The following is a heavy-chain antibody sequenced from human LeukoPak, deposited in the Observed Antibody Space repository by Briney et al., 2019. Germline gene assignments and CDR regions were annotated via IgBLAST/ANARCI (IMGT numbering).Heavy chain of an antibody. CDR3: TRVTNSGYDSGNFDY. J-gene: IGHJ4*02. V-gene: IGHV3-21*01. CDR2: ISSSSSYI. Sequence: GGSLRLSCAASGFTFSRNSMNWVRQAPGKGLEWVSFISSSSSYIYYADSVKGRFTISRDNAKKSLFLQMNSLRAEDTAVYYCTRVTNSGYDSGNFDYWGQGTLVTVSS. CDR1: GFTFSRNS. D-gene: IGHD5-12*01.